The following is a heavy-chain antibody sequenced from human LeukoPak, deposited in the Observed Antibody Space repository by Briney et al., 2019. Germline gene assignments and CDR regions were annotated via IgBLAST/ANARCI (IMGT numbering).Heavy chain of an antibody. D-gene: IGHD6-13*01. J-gene: IGHJ3*02. CDR2: INPNSGGT. CDR3: ASSSKGGYSRDAFDI. CDR1: GYTFTGYY. Sequence: ASVKVSRKASGYTFTGYYMHWVRQAPGQGLEWMGWINPNSGGTNYAQKLQGRVTMTRDTSISTAYMELSRLRSDDTAVYYCASSSKGGYSRDAFDIWGQGTMVTVSS. V-gene: IGHV1-2*02.